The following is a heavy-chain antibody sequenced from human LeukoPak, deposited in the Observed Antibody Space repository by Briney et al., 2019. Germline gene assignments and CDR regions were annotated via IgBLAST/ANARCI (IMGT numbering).Heavy chain of an antibody. Sequence: QTGGSLRLSCAASGFTFSSYGMHWVRQAPGKGLEWVAFIRYDGSNKYYADSVKGRFTISRDNSKNTLYLQMNSLRAEDTAVYYCARDRLRGVITYAFDIWGQGTMVTVSS. CDR1: GFTFSSYG. CDR2: IRYDGSNK. D-gene: IGHD3-10*01. CDR3: ARDRLRGVITYAFDI. J-gene: IGHJ3*02. V-gene: IGHV3-30*02.